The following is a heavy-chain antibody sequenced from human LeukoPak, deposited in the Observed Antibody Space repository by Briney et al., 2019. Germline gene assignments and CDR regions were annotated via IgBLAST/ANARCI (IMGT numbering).Heavy chain of an antibody. CDR2: ISKDGSDK. Sequence: GGSLRLSCAASGFTFSDYAMHWVRQAPGKGLEWVAIISKDGSDKYYPGSVRGRSTISRDNSKNTIYQQMDSLRAEDTAIYYCARDYWWNYDYWGQGTLVTVSS. J-gene: IGHJ4*02. V-gene: IGHV3-30-3*01. D-gene: IGHD1-7*01. CDR1: GFTFSDYA. CDR3: ARDYWWNYDY.